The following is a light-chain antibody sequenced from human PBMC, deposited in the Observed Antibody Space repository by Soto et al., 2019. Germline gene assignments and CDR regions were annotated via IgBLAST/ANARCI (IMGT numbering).Light chain of an antibody. J-gene: IGKJ1*01. CDR2: GAS. Sequence: DIQMTQSPSSLSASVGDRVTITCRASQTVSTYLTWYQQKPGKAPKVLIYGASSLQSGVPSRFSGTGSETDFPLTISSLQPEDFATYYCQQSYSAPETFGQGTRVEIE. V-gene: IGKV1-39*01. CDR3: QQSYSAPET. CDR1: QTVSTY.